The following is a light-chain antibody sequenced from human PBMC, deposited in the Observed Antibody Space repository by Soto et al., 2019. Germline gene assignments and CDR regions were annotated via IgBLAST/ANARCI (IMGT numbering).Light chain of an antibody. CDR2: EVS. CDR1: QSISKW. V-gene: IGKV1-5*03. CDR3: RQYNIYST. J-gene: IGKJ1*01. Sequence: DIQMTQSPSTLSASVGDRVTITCRASQSISKWLAWYQQKPAKAPKLLISEVSRLERGVPSRFSGSGSGTEFTLTISSLQPDDFATYYCRQYNIYSTFGQGTKVEIK.